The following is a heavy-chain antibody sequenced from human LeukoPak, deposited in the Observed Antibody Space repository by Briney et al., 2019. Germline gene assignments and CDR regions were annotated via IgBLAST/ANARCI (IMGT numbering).Heavy chain of an antibody. CDR1: GFTFSSYA. Sequence: PGESLRLSCVVSGFTFSSYAMSWDRQAPGKELEWVSAIRGSGGSTYYGDSGKGRFTISRDNSKNTLYLQMNSLRAEDTAVYYCAKAPGGSGGHYWGQGTLVTVSS. CDR2: IRGSGGST. CDR3: AKAPGGSGGHY. J-gene: IGHJ4*02. V-gene: IGHV3-23*01. D-gene: IGHD6-19*01.